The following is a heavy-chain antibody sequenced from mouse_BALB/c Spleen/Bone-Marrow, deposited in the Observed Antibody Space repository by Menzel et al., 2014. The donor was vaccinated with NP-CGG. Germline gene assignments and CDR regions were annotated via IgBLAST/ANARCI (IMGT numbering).Heavy chain of an antibody. CDR2: INPESSTI. CDR1: GFDFSRYW. J-gene: IGHJ2*01. CDR3: TRLAYYGVSAY. D-gene: IGHD1-1*01. Sequence: EVQGVESGGGLVQPGGSLKLSCTASGFDFSRYWMSWVRQDPGKGLQWIGEINPESSTINYTPSLKYKFIISRDNAKNTLYMQMSNVRSEDTALYYCTRLAYYGVSAYWGQGTPLTVSS. V-gene: IGHV4-1*02.